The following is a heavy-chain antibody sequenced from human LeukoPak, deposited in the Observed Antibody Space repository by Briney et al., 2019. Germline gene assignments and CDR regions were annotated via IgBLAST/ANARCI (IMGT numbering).Heavy chain of an antibody. D-gene: IGHD3-3*01. Sequence: SETLSLTCTVSGGSISSGGYYWSWIRQHPGKGLEWIGYIYYSGSTYYNPSLKSRATISVDTSKNQFSLKLSSVTAADTAVYYCARAGYYTYYYYYGMDVWGQGTTVTVSS. V-gene: IGHV4-31*03. J-gene: IGHJ6*02. CDR2: IYYSGST. CDR1: GGSISSGGYY. CDR3: ARAGYYTYYYYYGMDV.